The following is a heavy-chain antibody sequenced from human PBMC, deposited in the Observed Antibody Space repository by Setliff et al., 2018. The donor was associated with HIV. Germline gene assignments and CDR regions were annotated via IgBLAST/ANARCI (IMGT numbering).Heavy chain of an antibody. Sequence: SETLSLTCTVSGGSISSSNNYWGWTRQPPGKGLEWIGSIYYSGSTHYNPSLKSRVTMSVDTSKNQFSLKLTSVTAADMALYYCARQQTALFVDYWGQGTLVTVSS. J-gene: IGHJ4*02. D-gene: IGHD2-21*02. V-gene: IGHV4-39*01. CDR2: IYYSGST. CDR3: ARQQTALFVDY. CDR1: GGSISSSNNY.